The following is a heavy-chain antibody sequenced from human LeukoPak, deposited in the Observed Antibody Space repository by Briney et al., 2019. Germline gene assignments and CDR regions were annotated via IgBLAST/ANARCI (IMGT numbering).Heavy chain of an antibody. V-gene: IGHV1-58*02. J-gene: IGHJ4*02. D-gene: IGHD3-10*01. Sequence: GASVKVSCKASGFTFTSSAMQWVRQARGQRLEWIGWIVVGSGNTNYAQKFQERVTITRDMSTSTAYMELGSLRSEDTAVYYCAAEVPQGGPDYWGQGTLVTVSS. CDR3: AAEVPQGGPDY. CDR1: GFTFTSSA. CDR2: IVVGSGNT.